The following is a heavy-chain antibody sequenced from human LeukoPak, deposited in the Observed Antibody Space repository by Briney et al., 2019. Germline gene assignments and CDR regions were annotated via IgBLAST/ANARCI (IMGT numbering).Heavy chain of an antibody. CDR3: ARLYMIRGIIFYFDY. D-gene: IGHD3-10*01. J-gene: IGHJ4*02. CDR2: IYSCDSDT. CDR1: GYSFTSYW. V-gene: IGHV5-51*01. Sequence: GESLKISCKSSGYSFTSYWIGWVRQMPGKGLEWMGIIYSCDSDTIYSPSFQGQVTISADQSISTAYLQWSSMKASDTAMYSCARLYMIRGIIFYFDYWAREPWSPSPQ.